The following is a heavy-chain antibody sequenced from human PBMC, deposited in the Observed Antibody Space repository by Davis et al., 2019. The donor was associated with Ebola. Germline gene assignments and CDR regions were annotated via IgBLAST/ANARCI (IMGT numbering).Heavy chain of an antibody. CDR3: ARGNDDYLSLDY. CDR2: VYYSGYT. Sequence: SETLSLTCTVSGGSISNHYWSWIRQPPGKAPEWIGYVYYSGYTDYNPSLRGRVTISVDTSKDQFSLRLHSVTAADTAVYYCARGNDDYLSLDYWDQGTLVTVSS. V-gene: IGHV4-59*11. D-gene: IGHD4-17*01. CDR1: GGSISNHY. J-gene: IGHJ4*02.